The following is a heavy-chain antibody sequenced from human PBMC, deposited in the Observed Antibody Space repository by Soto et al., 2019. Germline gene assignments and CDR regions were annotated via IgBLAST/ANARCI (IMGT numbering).Heavy chain of an antibody. V-gene: IGHV3-48*03. CDR3: ARDPGYCSSTSCYTKGAFDI. D-gene: IGHD2-2*02. CDR1: GFTFSSYE. J-gene: IGHJ3*02. Sequence: PGGSLRLSCAASGFTFSSYEMNWVRQAPGKGLEWVSYISSGGSTIYYADSVKGRFTISRDNAKNSLYLQMNSLRAEDTAVYYCARDPGYCSSTSCYTKGAFDIWGQGTMVTVSS. CDR2: ISSGGSTI.